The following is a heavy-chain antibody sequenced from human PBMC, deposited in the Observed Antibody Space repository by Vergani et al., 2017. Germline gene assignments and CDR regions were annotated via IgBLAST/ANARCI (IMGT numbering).Heavy chain of an antibody. J-gene: IGHJ4*02. CDR1: GYTFSNYY. CDR2: INPSGGHT. CDR3: ARGDYGFLTGYRY. Sequence: QVQVVQSGAEVKKSGASVKVSCKTSGYTFSNYYMHWVRQAPGQGLEWMGIINPSGGHTNYAQKFQGRVTMTRDTSTSTVYMELSSLGSKDTAIYYCARGDYGFLTGYRYWGQGTLVTVSA. D-gene: IGHD3-9*01. V-gene: IGHV1-46*03.